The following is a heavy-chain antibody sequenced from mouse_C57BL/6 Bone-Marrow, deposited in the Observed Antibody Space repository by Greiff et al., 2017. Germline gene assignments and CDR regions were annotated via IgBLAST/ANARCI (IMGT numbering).Heavy chain of an antibody. CDR1: GYTFTSYT. CDR2: INPSSGYT. J-gene: IGHJ3*01. CDR3: ARGRLGRGWFAY. D-gene: IGHD4-1*01. Sequence: QVQLQQSGAELARPGASVKMSCTASGYTFTSYTMHWVKQRPGQGLEWIGYINPSSGYTKYKQKFKDQATLTADKSSSTAYMQMSSLTSEDSAVYYCARGRLGRGWFAYWGQGTLVTVSA. V-gene: IGHV1-4*01.